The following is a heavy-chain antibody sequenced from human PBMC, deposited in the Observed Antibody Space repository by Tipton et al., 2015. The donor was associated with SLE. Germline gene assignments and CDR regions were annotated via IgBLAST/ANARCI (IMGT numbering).Heavy chain of an antibody. CDR1: GGSFSGYY. D-gene: IGHD1-1*01. Sequence: TLSLTCAVYGGSFSGYYWSCIRQPPGKGLEWIAEINHSGSTNYNPSLKSRVTMSVDTSKNQFSLKLSSVTAADTALYYCARGQRRGPGAFDIWDQGTMVTVTS. J-gene: IGHJ3*02. CDR2: INHSGST. CDR3: ARGQRRGPGAFDI. V-gene: IGHV4-34*01.